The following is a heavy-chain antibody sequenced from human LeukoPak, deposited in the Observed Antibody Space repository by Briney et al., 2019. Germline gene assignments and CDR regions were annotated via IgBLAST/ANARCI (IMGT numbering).Heavy chain of an antibody. CDR3: ARILWFGELLYYYYMDV. V-gene: IGHV3-21*01. CDR2: ISSSSSYI. J-gene: IGHJ6*03. D-gene: IGHD3-10*01. Sequence: GGSLRLSCAASGFTFSSYSMNWVRQAPGKGLEWVSSISSSSSYIYYADSVKGRFTISRDNAKNSLYLQMNSLRAEDTAVYYCARILWFGELLYYYYMDVWGKGTTVTISS. CDR1: GFTFSSYS.